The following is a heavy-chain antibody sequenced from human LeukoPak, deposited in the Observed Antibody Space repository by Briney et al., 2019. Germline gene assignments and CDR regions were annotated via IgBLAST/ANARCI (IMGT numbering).Heavy chain of an antibody. CDR3: ARAAGDRIGYFDL. Sequence: PGGSLRLSCAASGFTVSSNYMSWVREAPGKGLEWVSVIYSGGSTYYAYSVKGRFTTSRDSSKNTLYLQMNSLRVEDTAVYYCARAAGDRIGYFDLWGRGTLVTVSS. J-gene: IGHJ2*01. CDR2: IYSGGST. V-gene: IGHV3-53*01. CDR1: GFTVSSNY. D-gene: IGHD7-27*01.